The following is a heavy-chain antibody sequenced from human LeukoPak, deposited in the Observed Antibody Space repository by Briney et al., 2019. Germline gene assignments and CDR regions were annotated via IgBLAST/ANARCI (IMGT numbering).Heavy chain of an antibody. CDR3: VQTTGWPGFDY. D-gene: IGHD1-1*01. Sequence: SETLSLTCTTSGVSISRFYWSWVRQPPGKGLELIGNIYSGVPTYFNPSLKSRVIISVDTSKNQFSLNLTSVTAADTAMYYCVQTTGWPGFDYWGQGILVTVSS. J-gene: IGHJ4*02. V-gene: IGHV4-4*09. CDR1: GVSISRFY. CDR2: IYSGVPT.